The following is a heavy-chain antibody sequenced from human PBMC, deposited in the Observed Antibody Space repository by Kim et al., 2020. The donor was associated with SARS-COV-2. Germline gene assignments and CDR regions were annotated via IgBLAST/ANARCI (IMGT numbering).Heavy chain of an antibody. J-gene: IGHJ6*02. CDR2: IKSKTDGGTT. CDR1: GFTFSNAW. V-gene: IGHV3-15*01. Sequence: GGSLRLSCAASGFTFSNAWMSWVRQAPGKGLEWVGRIKSKTDGGTTDYAAPVKGRFTISRDDSKNTLYLQMNSLKTEDTAVYYCTTEYYYDSSGYYRGYNYYGMDVWGQGTTVTVSS. CDR3: TTEYYYDSSGYYRGYNYYGMDV. D-gene: IGHD3-22*01.